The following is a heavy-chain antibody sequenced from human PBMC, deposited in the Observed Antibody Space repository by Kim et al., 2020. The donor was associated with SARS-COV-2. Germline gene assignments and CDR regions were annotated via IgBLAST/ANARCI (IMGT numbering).Heavy chain of an antibody. V-gene: IGHV3-30*04. CDR3: ARLPFGPGATLFDY. CDR1: GFTFSSYA. Sequence: GGSLRLSCAASGFTFSSYAMHWVRQAPGKGLEWVAVISYDGSNKYYADSVKGRFTISRDNSKNTLYLQMNSLRAEDTAVYYCARLPFGPGATLFDYWGQGTLVTVSS. CDR2: ISYDGSNK. J-gene: IGHJ4*02. D-gene: IGHD1-26*01.